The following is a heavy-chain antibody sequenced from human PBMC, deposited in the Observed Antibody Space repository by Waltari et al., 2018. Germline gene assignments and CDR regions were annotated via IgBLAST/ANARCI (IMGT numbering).Heavy chain of an antibody. Sequence: QLQLQESGPGLVKPSETLSLTCTVSGGSTSSSSYYWGWIRQPPGQGLEWIGSIYYSGSTYYTPSLKSRVTISVDTSKNQFSLKLSSVTAADTAVYYCARILGYCSGGSCYIDYWGQGTLVTVSS. D-gene: IGHD2-15*01. CDR2: IYYSGST. J-gene: IGHJ4*02. CDR3: ARILGYCSGGSCYIDY. V-gene: IGHV4-39*01. CDR1: GGSTSSSSYY.